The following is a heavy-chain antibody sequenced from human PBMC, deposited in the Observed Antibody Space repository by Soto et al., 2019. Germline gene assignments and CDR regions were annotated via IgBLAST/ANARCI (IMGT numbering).Heavy chain of an antibody. J-gene: IGHJ6*02. CDR2: ITPFNGNT. V-gene: IGHV1-45*02. CDR1: GYTFTYRY. CDR3: SVTLAGTHAPNGMDV. D-gene: IGHD3-10*01. Sequence: QMQLVQSGAEVKKPGSSVKVSCKASGYTFTYRYLHWVRQAPGQSLEWMGWITPFNGNTNYAQKLQDRVTITRDRSMSTGYMELNSLRSDDTAMYYGSVTLAGTHAPNGMDVWGQGTTVTVSS.